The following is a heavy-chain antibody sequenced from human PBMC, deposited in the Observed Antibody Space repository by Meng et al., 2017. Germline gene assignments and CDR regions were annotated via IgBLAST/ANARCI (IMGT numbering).Heavy chain of an antibody. Sequence: IPFQQFCPTLLKPTQTLTLTCTFSGFSLSTSGVGVGWIRQPPGKALEWLALIYWDDDKRYSPSLKSRLTITKDTSKNQVVLTMTNVDPVDTATYYCAHRRGDSREGWFDPWGQGTLVTASS. CDR2: IYWDDDK. J-gene: IGHJ5*02. CDR3: AHRRGDSREGWFDP. CDR1: GFSLSTSGVG. D-gene: IGHD2-21*02. V-gene: IGHV2-5*02.